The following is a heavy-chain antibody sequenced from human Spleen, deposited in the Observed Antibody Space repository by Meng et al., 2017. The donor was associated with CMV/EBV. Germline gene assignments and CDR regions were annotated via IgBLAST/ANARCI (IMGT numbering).Heavy chain of an antibody. V-gene: IGHV3-21*01. CDR1: GFTFSDYT. J-gene: IGHJ4*02. Sequence: SLRLSCAASGFTFSDYTMNWVRQAPGKGLEWVSSISSSSSYIYYADSVKGRFTISRDNAKNSLYLQMNSLRAEDTAVYYCARALPFDYWGQGTLVTVSS. CDR2: ISSSSSYI. CDR3: ARALPFDY.